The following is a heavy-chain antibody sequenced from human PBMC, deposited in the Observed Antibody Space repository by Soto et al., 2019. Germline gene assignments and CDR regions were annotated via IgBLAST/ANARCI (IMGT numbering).Heavy chain of an antibody. CDR1: GFTFSDSW. CDR2: IKQDESEK. Sequence: PGGSLRLSCTASGFTFSDSWMTWVRQAPGKGLEWVARIKQDESEKKYADSVKGRFSISRDNAKNSMYLQMDHLRGEDTAVYYCVRGGSNYASWGQGTLVTVSS. CDR3: VRGGSNYAS. J-gene: IGHJ5*02. D-gene: IGHD4-4*01. V-gene: IGHV3-7*01.